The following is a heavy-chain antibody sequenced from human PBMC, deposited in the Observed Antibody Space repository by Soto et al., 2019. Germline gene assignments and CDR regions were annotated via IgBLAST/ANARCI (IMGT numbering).Heavy chain of an antibody. J-gene: IGHJ3*02. CDR3: ARYDRIQLWLDGDIRYFDWSDAFDI. CDR1: GGTFSSYA. Sequence: VASVKVSCKASGGTFSSYAISWVRQAPGQGLEWMGGIIPIFGTANYAQKFQGRVTITADESTSTAYMELSSLRSEDTAVYYCARYDRIQLWLDGDIRYFDWSDAFDIWGQGTMVTVSS. V-gene: IGHV1-69*13. CDR2: IIPIFGTA. D-gene: IGHD3-9*01.